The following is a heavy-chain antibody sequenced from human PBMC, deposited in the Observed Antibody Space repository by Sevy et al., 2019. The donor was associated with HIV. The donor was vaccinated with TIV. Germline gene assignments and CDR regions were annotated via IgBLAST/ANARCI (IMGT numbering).Heavy chain of an antibody. V-gene: IGHV3-23*01. D-gene: IGHD3-22*01. CDR3: AKNFPHDSSGEGGVYYYYGMDV. CDR2: ISGSGGST. Sequence: GGSLRLSCAASGFTFSSYAMSWVRQAPGKGLEWVSAISGSGGSTYYADSVKGRFTISRDNSKNTLYLQMNSLRAEDTAVYYCAKNFPHDSSGEGGVYYYYGMDVWGQGTTVTVSS. J-gene: IGHJ6*02. CDR1: GFTFSSYA.